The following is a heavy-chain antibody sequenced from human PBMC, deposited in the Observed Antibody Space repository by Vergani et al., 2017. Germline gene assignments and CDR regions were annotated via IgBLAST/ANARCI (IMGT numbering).Heavy chain of an antibody. Sequence: QLQLHKSGPGLVKPSETLSLTCTLSGGSISSSSHFWGWLRQTPGKGLEWIGRIYYSGSTYYNRSLKSRVSISVDTSKNQFSLKLSSVTAAASAVYYCARHDSGHYDSSYYGLDVWGQGTTVTVSS. V-gene: IGHV4-39*01. CDR1: GGSISSSSHF. D-gene: IGHD3-16*01. CDR2: IYYSGST. CDR3: ARHDSGHYDSSYYGLDV. J-gene: IGHJ6*02.